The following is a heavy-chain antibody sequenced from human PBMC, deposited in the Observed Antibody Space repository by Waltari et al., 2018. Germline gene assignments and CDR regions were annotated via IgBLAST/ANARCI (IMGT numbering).Heavy chain of an antibody. Sequence: QVTLQQSGPRVVKPSGPLSLTCTVSGGSFTTYSWSWIRQPPGKGLEWIGYVSVTGGTNYSPTLQSRVTLSADPSENQVSLTLTSVTAADTAVYYCAKSWNTHYYYYIDVWGKGTTVTVSS. CDR2: VSVTGGT. J-gene: IGHJ6*03. CDR1: GGSFTTYS. V-gene: IGHV4-4*09. CDR3: AKSWNTHYYYYIDV. D-gene: IGHD1-1*01.